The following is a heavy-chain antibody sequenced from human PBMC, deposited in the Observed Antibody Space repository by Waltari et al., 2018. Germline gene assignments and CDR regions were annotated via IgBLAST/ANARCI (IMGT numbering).Heavy chain of an antibody. Sequence: QVQLVQSGAEIKEPGASVKVSCKASGYTFSGYYMHWVRQAPGQGLEWMGRIHPNSGGTNYAQKLQGRVTMTGVTSVSTAYMELSRLRSDDTAVYYCARAGASTNFYNWGQGTLVTVSS. CDR1: GYTFSGYY. CDR3: ARAGASTNFYN. D-gene: IGHD7-27*01. J-gene: IGHJ4*02. V-gene: IGHV1-2*06. CDR2: IHPNSGGT.